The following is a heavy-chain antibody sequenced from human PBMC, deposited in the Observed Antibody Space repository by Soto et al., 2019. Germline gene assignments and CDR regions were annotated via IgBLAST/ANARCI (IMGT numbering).Heavy chain of an antibody. Sequence: ASVKVSCKASGYTFTSYGISWVRQAPGQGLGWMGWISAYNGNTNYAQKLQGRVTMTTDTSTSTAYMELRSLRSDDTAVYYCARELSGYDFLNYYYYMDVWGKGTTVTVSS. CDR1: GYTFTSYG. CDR3: ARELSGYDFLNYYYYMDV. J-gene: IGHJ6*03. CDR2: ISAYNGNT. D-gene: IGHD5-12*01. V-gene: IGHV1-18*01.